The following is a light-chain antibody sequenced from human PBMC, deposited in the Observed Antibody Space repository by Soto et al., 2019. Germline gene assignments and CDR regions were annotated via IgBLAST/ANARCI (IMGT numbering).Light chain of an antibody. J-gene: IGKJ1*01. CDR1: QSLLHSNGYNY. CDR2: LGS. CDR3: MQALQTPWT. Sequence: DVVMTQSPLSLPVTPGEPASISCRSSQSLLHSNGYNYLHWYLQKPGKSPRLLIYLGSNRASGVPVRFSGSGSGTDFTLKISRVEAEDVGGYFCMQALQTPWTFGQGTKVDIK. V-gene: IGKV2-28*01.